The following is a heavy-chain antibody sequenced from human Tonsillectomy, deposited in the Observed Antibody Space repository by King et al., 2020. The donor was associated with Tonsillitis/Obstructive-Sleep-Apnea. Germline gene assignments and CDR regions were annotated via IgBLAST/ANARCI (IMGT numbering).Heavy chain of an antibody. Sequence: QVQLQESGPGLVKPSETLSLTCIVSGGSISIYYWSWIRQPPGKRLEWIGYIYNSGSTDYNPTCKSRVTISVDTSKNQFSLKLSSVTAADTAVYYCASPSVGVSSVDAFDIWGQGKLVTLSS. CDR1: GGSISIYY. D-gene: IGHD1-26*01. CDR2: IYNSGST. V-gene: IGHV4-59*01. CDR3: ASPSVGVSSVDAFDI. J-gene: IGHJ3*02.